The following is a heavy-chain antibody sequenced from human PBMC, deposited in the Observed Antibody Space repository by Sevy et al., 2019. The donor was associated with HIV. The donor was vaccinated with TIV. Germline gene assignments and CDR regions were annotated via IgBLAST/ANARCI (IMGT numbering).Heavy chain of an antibody. D-gene: IGHD2-2*02. CDR2: ISSSSSYI. CDR1: GFTFSTYT. J-gene: IGHJ4*02. Sequence: GGSLRLSCAASGFTFSTYTMNWVRQAPGKGLEWVSSISSSSSYIYYADSVKGRFTISRDNAKNSLYLQMNSLRVEDTAVCYCARAAYYCSTTSCYIDYRGQGTLVTVSS. V-gene: IGHV3-21*01. CDR3: ARAAYYCSTTSCYIDY.